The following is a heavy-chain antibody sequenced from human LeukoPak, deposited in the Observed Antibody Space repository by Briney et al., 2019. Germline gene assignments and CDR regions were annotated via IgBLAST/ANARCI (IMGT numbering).Heavy chain of an antibody. CDR2: IYPGDSDT. V-gene: IGHV5-51*01. Sequence: GESLKISCKGSGYSFPSSWIGWVRQMPGKGLELMGIIYPGDSDTRYSPSFQGQVNISADKSISPAHLQWSSLKASDTAMYYCARFSVGGTYYPNYWGQGTLVTVSS. D-gene: IGHD1-26*01. CDR1: GYSFPSSW. CDR3: ARFSVGGTYYPNY. J-gene: IGHJ4*02.